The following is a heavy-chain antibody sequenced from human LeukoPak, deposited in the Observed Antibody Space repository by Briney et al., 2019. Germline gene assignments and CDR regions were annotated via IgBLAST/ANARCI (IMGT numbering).Heavy chain of an antibody. D-gene: IGHD3-3*01. V-gene: IGHV3-73*01. CDR1: GFTFSGSA. J-gene: IGHJ3*02. CDR2: IRSKANSYAT. CDR3: TTMRPDAFDI. Sequence: GGSLRLSCAASGFTFSGSAMHWVRQASGKGLEWVGRIRSKANSYATAYAASVKGRFTISRDDSKNTAYLQMNSLKTEDTAVYYCTTMRPDAFDIWGQGTMVTVSS.